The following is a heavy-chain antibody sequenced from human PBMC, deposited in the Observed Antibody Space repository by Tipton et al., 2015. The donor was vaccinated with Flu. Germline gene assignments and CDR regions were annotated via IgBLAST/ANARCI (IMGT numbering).Heavy chain of an antibody. Sequence: TLSLTCSVSDGSISSSSHYWGWIRQSPGRGLEWIGTIDYSGSAYYNPSLESRVTISKSKTQFSLRLTSVTAADTAVYYCARDPAGYYDQSAYYIFDAWGQGALVTVSS. CDR3: ARDPAGYYDQSAYYIFDA. D-gene: IGHD3-22*01. V-gene: IGHV4-39*07. CDR2: IDYSGSA. CDR1: DGSISSSSHY. J-gene: IGHJ4*02.